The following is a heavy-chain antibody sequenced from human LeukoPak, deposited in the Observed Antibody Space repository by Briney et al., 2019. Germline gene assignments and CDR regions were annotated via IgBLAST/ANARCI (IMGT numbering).Heavy chain of an antibody. J-gene: IGHJ4*02. CDR3: ARQEKAAVDY. CDR2: IWYDGSNK. V-gene: IGHV3-33*01. Sequence: GGSLRLSCAASGLTFSSYGMHWVRQAPGKGLEWVAVIWYDGSNKYYADSVKGRFTISRDNSKNTLYLQMNSLRAEDTAVYYCARQEKAAVDYWGQETLVTVSS. D-gene: IGHD2-15*01. CDR1: GLTFSSYG.